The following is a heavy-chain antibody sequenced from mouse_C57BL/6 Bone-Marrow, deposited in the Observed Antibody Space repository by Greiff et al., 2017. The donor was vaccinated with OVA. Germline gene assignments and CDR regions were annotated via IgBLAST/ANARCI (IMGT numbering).Heavy chain of an antibody. CDR1: GFSLTSYG. Sequence: QVHVKQSGPGLVQPSQSLSITCTVSGFSLTSYGVHWVRQSPGKGLEWLGVIWRGGSTDYNAAFMSRLSITKDNSKSQVFFKMNSLQADDTAIYYCAKQREGRDLCAYWGQGTLVTVSA. CDR3: AKQREGRDLCAY. D-gene: IGHD3-3*01. CDR2: IWRGGST. V-gene: IGHV2-5*01. J-gene: IGHJ3*01.